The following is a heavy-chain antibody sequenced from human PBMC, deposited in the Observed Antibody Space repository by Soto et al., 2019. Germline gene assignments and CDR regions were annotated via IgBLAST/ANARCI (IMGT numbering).Heavy chain of an antibody. V-gene: IGHV1-69*04. J-gene: IGHJ4*02. Sequence: TSVKVSCEASGGSYSSYTISWVRQAPEQGLEWMGRIIPILGIANYAQKFQGRVTITADKSTSTAYMELSSLRSEDTAVYYCARDKYSSSSELDYWGPGTLVTVSS. CDR2: IIPILGIA. D-gene: IGHD6-6*01. CDR3: ARDKYSSSSELDY. CDR1: GGSYSSYT.